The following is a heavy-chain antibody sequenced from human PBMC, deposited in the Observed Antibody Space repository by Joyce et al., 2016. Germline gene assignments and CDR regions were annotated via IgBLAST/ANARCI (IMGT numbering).Heavy chain of an antibody. J-gene: IGHJ5*02. CDR1: GGSFSGYY. Sequence: QVQLQQWGAGLLKPSETLSLTCAVYGGSFSGYYWSWIRQPPGKGLGWIGEINHSGRTNYNPALKRRVTRSVNTSKNQFSLKLGSVTAADTGVYYCARGPRSNWGLVWFDPWGQGTLVTVSS. D-gene: IGHD7-27*01. V-gene: IGHV4-34*01. CDR2: INHSGRT. CDR3: ARGPRSNWGLVWFDP.